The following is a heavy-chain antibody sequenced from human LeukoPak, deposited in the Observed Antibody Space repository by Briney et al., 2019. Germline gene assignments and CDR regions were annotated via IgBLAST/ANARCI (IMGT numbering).Heavy chain of an antibody. CDR2: INPSGGST. Sequence: GASVKVSCKASGYTFTSYYMHWVRQAPGQGLEWMGIINPSGGSTSYAQKFQGRVTMTRDMSTSTAYMELSSLRSEDTAVYYCARARVRAGDYYYYYMDIWGKGTTVTVSS. CDR3: ARARVRAGDYYYYYMDI. V-gene: IGHV1-46*01. J-gene: IGHJ6*03. D-gene: IGHD6-19*01. CDR1: GYTFTSYY.